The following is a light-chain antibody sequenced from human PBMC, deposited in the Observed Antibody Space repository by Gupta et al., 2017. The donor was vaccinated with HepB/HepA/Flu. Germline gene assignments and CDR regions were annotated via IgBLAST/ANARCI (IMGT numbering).Light chain of an antibody. CDR3: KQCLNCLDT. Sequence: EIVLTQLPATLSLSPGERATLSCRASQSVSSCLAWYQQKPGQAPRLLIYDASNRATGVPAMISGSGSGTDFTLTISSLEPEDFAVYYCKQCLNCLDTFGQGTRLEIK. CDR1: QSVSSC. J-gene: IGKJ5*01. CDR2: DAS. V-gene: IGKV3-11*01.